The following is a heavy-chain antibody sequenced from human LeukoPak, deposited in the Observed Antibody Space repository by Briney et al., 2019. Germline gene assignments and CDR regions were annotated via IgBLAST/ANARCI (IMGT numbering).Heavy chain of an antibody. CDR3: ARGGKFYYDSSGYPGDY. V-gene: IGHV3-7*01. D-gene: IGHD3-22*01. J-gene: IGHJ4*02. CDR2: IKQDGSEK. CDR1: GFTFSSYW. Sequence: GGSLRLSCVASGFTFSSYWMSWVRQAPGKGLECVANIKQDGSEKYYVDSVRGRFTISRDNVKNSLYLQMNSLRAEDTAVYYCARGGKFYYDSSGYPGDYWGQGTLVTVSS.